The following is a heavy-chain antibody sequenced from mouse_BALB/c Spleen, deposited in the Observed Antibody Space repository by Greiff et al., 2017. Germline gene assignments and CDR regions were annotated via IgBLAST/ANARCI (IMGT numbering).Heavy chain of an antibody. CDR1: GFNIKDTY. D-gene: IGHD1-1*01. V-gene: IGHV14-3*02. Sequence: EVHLVESGAELVKPGASVKLSCTASGFNIKDTYMHWVKQRPEQGLEWIGRIDPANGNTKYDPKFQGKATITADTSSNTAYLQLSSLTSEDTAVYYCARVYGSTDYYAMDYWGQGTSVTVSS. J-gene: IGHJ4*01. CDR2: IDPANGNT. CDR3: ARVYGSTDYYAMDY.